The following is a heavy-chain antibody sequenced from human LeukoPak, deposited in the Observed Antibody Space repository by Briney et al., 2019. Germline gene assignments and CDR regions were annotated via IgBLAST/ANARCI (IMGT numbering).Heavy chain of an antibody. V-gene: IGHV3-21*01. CDR1: GSTFSSKS. CDR2: ISSSSSYI. Sequence: GGSLKSSFPALGSTFSSKSRNWFGQAQGKGLNWAPPISSSSSYIYYADSVKGRFTISRDNAKNSLYLQMNSLRAEDTAVYYCARAKPGYGDYTPPYYWGQGTLVTVSS. D-gene: IGHD4-17*01. J-gene: IGHJ4*02. CDR3: ARAKPGYGDYTPPYY.